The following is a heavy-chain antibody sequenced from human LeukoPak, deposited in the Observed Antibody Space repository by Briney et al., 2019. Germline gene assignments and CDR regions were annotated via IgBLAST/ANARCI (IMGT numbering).Heavy chain of an antibody. CDR2: IKQDGSEK. J-gene: IGHJ4*02. CDR1: GFTFSSYW. CDR3: AKDDYYDTSGYRD. V-gene: IGHV3-7*01. D-gene: IGHD3-22*01. Sequence: GGSLRLSCAASGFTFSSYWMSWVRQAPGKGLEWVANIKQDGSEKYYVDSVKGRFTISRDNAKNSLYLQMNSLRTEDTAVYYCAKDDYYDTSGYRDWGQGTLVTVSS.